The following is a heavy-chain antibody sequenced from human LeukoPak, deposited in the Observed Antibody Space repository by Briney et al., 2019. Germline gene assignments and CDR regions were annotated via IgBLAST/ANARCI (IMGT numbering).Heavy chain of an antibody. V-gene: IGHV1-2*02. CDR1: GYTFTGYY. J-gene: IGHJ4*02. Sequence: SSVNVSCKASGYTFTGYYLFWLRQAPGQGLDGMGWINPNTCDTKYGQKFQGRVTLTRDTSIRTTYMELSSLRSDDTAVYYCARDERFCNGDNHYPDLGYWGQGTLVTVSS. D-gene: IGHD2-15*01. CDR3: ARDERFCNGDNHYPDLGY. CDR2: INPNTCDT.